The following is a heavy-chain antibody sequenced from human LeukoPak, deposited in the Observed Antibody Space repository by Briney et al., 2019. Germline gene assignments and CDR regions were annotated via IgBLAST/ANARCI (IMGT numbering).Heavy chain of an antibody. J-gene: IGHJ4*02. CDR3: ASLRADGGNYPRFDY. Sequence: PSETLSLTCTVSGASYWGWVRQSPEMGLEWIGSIYSTGGTYYNPSLKSRLTISLDTSKGQFSLKMTSMTAADTAVYYCASLRADGGNYPRFDYWGQGALVTVSA. D-gene: IGHD4-23*01. V-gene: IGHV4-39*07. CDR1: GASY. CDR2: IYSTGGT.